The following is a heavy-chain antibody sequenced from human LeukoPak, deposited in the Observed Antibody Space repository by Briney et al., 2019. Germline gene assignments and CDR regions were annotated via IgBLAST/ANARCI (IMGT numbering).Heavy chain of an antibody. D-gene: IGHD4-17*01. CDR1: GGSISSGDYY. Sequence: SQTLSLTCTVSGGSISSGDYYWSWIRRPPGRGLEWIGYIYYSGSTYYNPSLKSRVTISVDTSKNQFSLKLSSVTAADTAVYYCARGHYGANLFDYRGQGTLVTVSS. CDR3: ARGHYGANLFDY. CDR2: IYYSGST. J-gene: IGHJ4*02. V-gene: IGHV4-30-4*01.